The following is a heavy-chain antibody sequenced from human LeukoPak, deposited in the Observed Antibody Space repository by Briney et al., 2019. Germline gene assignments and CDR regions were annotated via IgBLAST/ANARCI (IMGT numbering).Heavy chain of an antibody. CDR3: ARSGIVGANPLDY. V-gene: IGHV1-8*03. D-gene: IGHD1-26*01. CDR1: GYTFTSYD. Sequence: ASVKVSCKASGYTFTSYDINWVRQATGQGLEWMGWMNPNSGNTGYAQKFQGRVTITRNTSISTAYMELSSLRSEDAAVYYCARSGIVGANPLDYWGQGTLVTVSS. J-gene: IGHJ4*02. CDR2: MNPNSGNT.